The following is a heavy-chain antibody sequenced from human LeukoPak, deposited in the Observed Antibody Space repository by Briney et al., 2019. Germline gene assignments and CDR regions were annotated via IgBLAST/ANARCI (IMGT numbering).Heavy chain of an antibody. J-gene: IGHJ5*02. Sequence: KPSETLSLTCTVSDYSISSAYYWGWLRQPPGKGLEWIGSIYHSGSTYYNPSLKSRVTISVDTSKNQFSLKLSSVTAADTAVYFCARGVTMIGRLRFDPWGQGTLVTVS. CDR3: ARGVTMIGRLRFDP. CDR1: DYSISSAYY. D-gene: IGHD3-22*01. V-gene: IGHV4-38-2*02. CDR2: IYHSGST.